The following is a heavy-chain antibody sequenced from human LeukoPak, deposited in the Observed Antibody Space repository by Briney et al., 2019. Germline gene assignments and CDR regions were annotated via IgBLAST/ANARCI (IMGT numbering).Heavy chain of an antibody. D-gene: IGHD7-27*01. J-gene: IGHJ4*02. CDR3: AGGNWAFDY. CDR1: GGSFSGYY. CDR2: INHSGST. V-gene: IGHV4-34*01. Sequence: PSETLSLTCAVYGGSFSGYYWSWIRQPPGKGLEWIGEINHSGSTNYNPSLKSRATISVDTSKNQFSLKLSSVTAADTAVYYCAGGNWAFDYWGQGTLVTVSS.